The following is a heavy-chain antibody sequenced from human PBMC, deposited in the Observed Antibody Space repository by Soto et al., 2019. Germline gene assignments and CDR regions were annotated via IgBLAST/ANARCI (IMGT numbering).Heavy chain of an antibody. J-gene: IGHJ4*02. CDR2: IYYSGST. D-gene: IGHD3-22*01. CDR1: GGSISSYY. Sequence: QVQLQESGPGLVKPSETLSLTCTVSGGSISSYYGGWFRQPPGKGLEWIGYIYYSGSTTYHPSLKSRVTISLDTSKNQFSLNLTSVTAADTAVYYCARLGGYYQAFDQWGQGSLVTVSS. CDR3: ARLGGYYQAFDQ. V-gene: IGHV4-59*08.